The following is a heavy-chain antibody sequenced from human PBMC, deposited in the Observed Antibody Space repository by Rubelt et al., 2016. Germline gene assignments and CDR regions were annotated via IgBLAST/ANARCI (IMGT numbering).Heavy chain of an antibody. CDR2: INTNTGNP. CDR1: GYTFTSYA. V-gene: IGHV7-4-1*02. CDR3: ARVIAAAGRDGNYFDY. D-gene: IGHD6-13*01. Sequence: QVQLVQSGSELKKPGASVKVSCKASGYTFTSYAMNWVRQAPGQGLEWMGWINTNTGNPTYAQGFTGRFVISLDTSVSTADLQISSLKAEDTAVYYCARVIAAAGRDGNYFDYWGQGTLVTVSS. J-gene: IGHJ4*02.